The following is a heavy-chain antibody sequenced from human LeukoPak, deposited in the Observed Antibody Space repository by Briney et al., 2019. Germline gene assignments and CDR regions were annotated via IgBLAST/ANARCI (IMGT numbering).Heavy chain of an antibody. CDR2: ISAYNGNT. CDR3: ARGPSYDFWSGYSSFDY. CDR1: GYTFTSYG. J-gene: IGHJ4*02. Sequence: ASVKVSCKASGYTFTSYGISWVRQAPGQGLEWMGWISAYNGNTNYAQKLQGRVTMTTDTSTSTAYMELRSLRSDDTAVYYCARGPSYDFWSGYSSFDYWGQGTLVTVSS. V-gene: IGHV1-18*01. D-gene: IGHD3-3*01.